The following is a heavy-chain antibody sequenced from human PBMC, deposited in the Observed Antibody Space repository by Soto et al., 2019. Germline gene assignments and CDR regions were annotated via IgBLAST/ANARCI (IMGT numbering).Heavy chain of an antibody. Sequence: ASVKVSCKASGYTFTSYAMHWVRQAPGQRLEWMGWINAGNGNTKYSQKFQGRVTITRDTSASTAYMELSSLRSEDTAVYYCARENSGSSSWYMYHFDYWGQGTLVTVSS. CDR1: GYTFTSYA. J-gene: IGHJ4*02. CDR3: ARENSGSSSWYMYHFDY. V-gene: IGHV1-3*01. CDR2: INAGNGNT. D-gene: IGHD6-13*01.